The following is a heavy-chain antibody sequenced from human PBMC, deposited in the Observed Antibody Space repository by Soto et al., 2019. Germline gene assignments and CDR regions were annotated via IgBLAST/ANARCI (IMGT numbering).Heavy chain of an antibody. V-gene: IGHV4-30-2*01. CDR2: IYHSGST. J-gene: IGHJ5*02. CDR1: GGSISSGGYS. CDR3: ARDTGAYCTNGVCYSGGWFDP. Sequence: QLQLQESGSGLVKPSQTLSLTCAVSGGSISSGGYSWSWIRQPPGKGLEWIGYIYHSGSTYYNPSLKSRVTISVDRSTNQVSLKLSSVTAADTAVYYCARDTGAYCTNGVCYSGGWFDPWGQGTLVTVSS. D-gene: IGHD2-8*01.